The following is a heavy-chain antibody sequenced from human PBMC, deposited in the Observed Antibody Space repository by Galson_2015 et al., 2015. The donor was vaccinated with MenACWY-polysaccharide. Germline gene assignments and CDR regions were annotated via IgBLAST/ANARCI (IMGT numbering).Heavy chain of an antibody. D-gene: IGHD3-10*02. Sequence: QSGAEVKKPGEPLPISFTGSGYRFTTNWIGWVRQMPGKGLEWMGIIYPGDSDTRYSPSFQGQVTISADKSISTAYLQWSSLKASDTAIYYCATLFGRYFQYWGQGTLVTVSS. V-gene: IGHV5-51*01. CDR2: IYPGDSDT. J-gene: IGHJ1*01. CDR3: ATLFGRYFQY. CDR1: GYRFTTNW.